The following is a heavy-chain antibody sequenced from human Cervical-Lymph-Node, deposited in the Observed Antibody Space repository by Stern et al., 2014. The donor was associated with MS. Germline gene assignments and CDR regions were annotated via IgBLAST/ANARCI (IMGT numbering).Heavy chain of an antibody. CDR3: ARASTRGFDY. V-gene: IGHV1-69*01. Sequence: VQLVESGAEVKKPGSSVKVSCKASGGIFSSYAVNWVRQAPGQGLEWMGGIIPIFGRANYAQKFQGRVTITADESTNTAYMELSSLRSEDTAVYFCARASTRGFDYWGQGTLVTVSS. CDR1: GGIFSSYA. CDR2: IIPIFGRA. D-gene: IGHD2/OR15-2a*01. J-gene: IGHJ4*02.